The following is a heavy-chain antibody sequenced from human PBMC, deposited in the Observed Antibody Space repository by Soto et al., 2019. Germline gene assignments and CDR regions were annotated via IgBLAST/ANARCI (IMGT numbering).Heavy chain of an antibody. CDR3: ARDPPPPSDNWSDPEGYYYGMDV. CDR2: INPSGGST. D-gene: IGHD1-20*01. Sequence: ASLKVSCKASGYTFTSYYMHWVRQAPGQGLEWMGIINPSGGSTSYAQKFQGRVTMTRDTSTSTVYMELSSLRSEDTAVYYCARDPPPPSDNWSDPEGYYYGMDVWGQGTTVTVSS. CDR1: GYTFTSYY. V-gene: IGHV1-46*01. J-gene: IGHJ6*02.